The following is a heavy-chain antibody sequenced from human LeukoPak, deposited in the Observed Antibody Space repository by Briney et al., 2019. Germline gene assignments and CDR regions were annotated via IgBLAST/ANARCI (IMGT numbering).Heavy chain of an antibody. CDR3: ARFTVTTSRPDYYGMDV. Sequence: GGSLRLSCAASGFTFSGFAMTWVRQAPGKGLEWVSTISGSGGSTYYADSVKGRFTISRDNAKNSLYLQMNSLRAEDTAVYYCARFTVTTSRPDYYGMDVWGQGTTVTVSS. CDR2: ISGSGGST. CDR1: GFTFSGFA. V-gene: IGHV3-23*01. D-gene: IGHD4-17*01. J-gene: IGHJ6*02.